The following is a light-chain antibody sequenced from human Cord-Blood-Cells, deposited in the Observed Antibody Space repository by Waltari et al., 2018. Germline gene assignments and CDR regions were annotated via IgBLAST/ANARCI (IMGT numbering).Light chain of an antibody. CDR2: DVS. CDR3: SSYTISSALLV. V-gene: IGLV2-14*01. Sequence: QSALTQPSSVAGSPGQSITISCTGTSSDVGGYHYVSRYQRHPGKAPKLMIYDVSNRPSGVSNRFSGSMSGNTASLTSSGLQAEDEADYYCSSYTISSALLVFGGGTKLTVL. J-gene: IGLJ2*01. CDR1: SSDVGGYHY.